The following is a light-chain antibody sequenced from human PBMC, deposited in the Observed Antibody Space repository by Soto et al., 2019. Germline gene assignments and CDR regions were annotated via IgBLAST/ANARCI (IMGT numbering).Light chain of an antibody. V-gene: IGKV1-5*03. CDR3: QQYGSSPKT. CDR2: QAS. J-gene: IGKJ1*01. CDR1: QSIRRF. Sequence: DIQMTQSPSSLSASVGDRVTITCRASQSIRRFLAWYQQKPGKAPKLLIYQASNLESGVPSRFSGSGSGTEFTLTISSLQPDDLAVYYCQQYGSSPKTFGQGTKVDIK.